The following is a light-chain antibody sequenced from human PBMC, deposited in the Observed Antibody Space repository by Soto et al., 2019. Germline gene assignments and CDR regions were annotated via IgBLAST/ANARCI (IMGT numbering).Light chain of an antibody. CDR1: GGSIANNY. V-gene: IGLV6-57*01. CDR3: HSYDSSAHWV. CDR2: QDN. Sequence: NFMLTQPHSVSESPGKTVTISCSRSGGSIANNYVQLYQQRPGSSPTPVIFQDNERPSGVPDLFSGSIDSSSNSASLTISGHTAEDEADYYCHSYDSSAHWVFGGGTKLTVL. J-gene: IGLJ3*02.